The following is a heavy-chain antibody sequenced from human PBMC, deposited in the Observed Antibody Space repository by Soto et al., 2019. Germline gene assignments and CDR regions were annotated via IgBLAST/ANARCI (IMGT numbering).Heavy chain of an antibody. CDR3: ARVFSSGSGWMYYFDF. CDR1: SGSISSGNW. D-gene: IGHD6-25*01. V-gene: IGHV4-4*02. Sequence: QVQLQESGPGLVESSGTLSLTCEVSSGSISSGNWWSWVRQPPGKGLEWIGEIYYTGATNYNPSLKRRVTMTIDKSKDQCSLNLRSATAADTAVYYCARVFSSGSGWMYYFDFWGQGILVSVSS. J-gene: IGHJ4*02. CDR2: IYYTGAT.